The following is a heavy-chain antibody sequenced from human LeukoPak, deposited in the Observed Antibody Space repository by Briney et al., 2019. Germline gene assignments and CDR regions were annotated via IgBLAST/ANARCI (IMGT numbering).Heavy chain of an antibody. CDR2: IYTSGST. CDR1: GGSISSYY. J-gene: IGHJ4*02. D-gene: IGHD3-10*01. V-gene: IGHV4-4*07. Sequence: SETLSLTCTVSGGSISSYYWTWIRQPAGKGLEWIGRIYTSGSTNYNPSLESRVTMSVDTSKNQFSLKLSSVTAADTALYYCARETGSGSYDYCGQGTLVTVFS. CDR3: ARETGSGSYDY.